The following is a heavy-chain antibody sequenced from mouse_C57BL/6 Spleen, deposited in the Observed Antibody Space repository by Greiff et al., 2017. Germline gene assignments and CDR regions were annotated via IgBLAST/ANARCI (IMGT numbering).Heavy chain of an antibody. J-gene: IGHJ3*01. CDR3: AKDYYGSTPRFAY. Sequence: VQLQQSGAELVRPGTSVKVSCKASGYAFTNYLIEWVKQRPGQGLEWIGVINPGSGGTNYNEKFKGKATLTADKSSSTAYMQLSSLTSADSSVYFCAKDYYGSTPRFAYWGQGTLVTVSA. D-gene: IGHD1-1*01. CDR2: INPGSGGT. CDR1: GYAFTNYL. V-gene: IGHV1-54*01.